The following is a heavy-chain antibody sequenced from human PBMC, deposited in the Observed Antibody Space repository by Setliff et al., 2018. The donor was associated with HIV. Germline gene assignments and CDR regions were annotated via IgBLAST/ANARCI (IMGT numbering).Heavy chain of an antibody. V-gene: IGHV3-21*01. CDR3: ARDRDPHYDYVWGNYRPEYVQH. Sequence: PGGSLRLSCAASGFDFSDYSMYWVRQAPGKGLEWVSCITGGSGFIDYADSVKGRFTVSRDNAKNAVYLQMNSLRPEDTAVYYCARDRDPHYDYVWGNYRPEYVQHWRQCNRGAGSS. J-gene: IGHJ1*01. CDR1: GFDFSDYS. D-gene: IGHD3-16*02. CDR2: ITGGSGFI.